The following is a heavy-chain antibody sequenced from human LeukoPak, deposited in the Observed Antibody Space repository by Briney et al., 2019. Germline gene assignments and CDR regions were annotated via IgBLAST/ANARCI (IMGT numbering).Heavy chain of an antibody. Sequence: GASVKVSCKTSGYTFTAYYMHWVRQAPGQGLEWMGWINPNSGGTNYAQKFQGRVTMTRDTSISAAYMELSRLRSDDTAVYYCATVEMATIRFDYWGQGTLVTVSS. CDR1: GYTFTAYY. D-gene: IGHD5-24*01. CDR3: ATVEMATIRFDY. V-gene: IGHV1-2*02. J-gene: IGHJ4*02. CDR2: INPNSGGT.